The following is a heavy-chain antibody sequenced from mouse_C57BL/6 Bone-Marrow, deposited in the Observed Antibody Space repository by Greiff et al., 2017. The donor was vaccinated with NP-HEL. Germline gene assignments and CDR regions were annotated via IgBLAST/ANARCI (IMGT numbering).Heavy chain of an antibody. V-gene: IGHV5-4*03. D-gene: IGHD2-1*01. CDR2: ISDGGSYT. CDR1: GFTFSSYA. J-gene: IGHJ2*01. Sequence: EVKLVESGGSLVKPGGSLKLSCAASGFTFSSYAMSWVRQTPEKRLEWVATISDGGSYTSYPDNVKGRFTISRDNAKNNLYLQMSHLKSEDTAMYYCARGGNYGYWGQGTTLTVSS. CDR3: ARGGNYGY.